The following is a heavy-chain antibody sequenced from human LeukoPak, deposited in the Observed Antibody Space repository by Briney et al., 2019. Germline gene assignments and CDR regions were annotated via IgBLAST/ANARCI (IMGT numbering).Heavy chain of an antibody. CDR1: GGSVSSGTHY. V-gene: IGHV4-61*01. Sequence: TSETLSLTCTVSGGSVSSGTHYWSWIRQPPGKGLEWIGYIYYTGSTNYNPSLKSRVSTSIDTSKNQFSLKLTSVTAADTAVYYDYWGQGTLVTVSS. CDR2: IYYTGST. CDR3: Y. J-gene: IGHJ4*02.